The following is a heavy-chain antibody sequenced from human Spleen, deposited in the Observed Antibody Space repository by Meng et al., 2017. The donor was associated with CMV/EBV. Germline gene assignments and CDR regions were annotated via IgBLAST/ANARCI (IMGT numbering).Heavy chain of an antibody. CDR2: ISYDGSNK. Sequence: GESLKISCAASGFTFSSYAMHWVRQAPGKGLEWVAVISYDGSNKYYADSVKGRFTISRDNSKNTLYLQMNSLRAEDTAVYYCAREGKRYCSSTSCHPFDYWGQGTLVTVSS. J-gene: IGHJ4*02. V-gene: IGHV3-30-3*01. CDR1: GFTFSSYA. CDR3: AREGKRYCSSTSCHPFDY. D-gene: IGHD2-2*01.